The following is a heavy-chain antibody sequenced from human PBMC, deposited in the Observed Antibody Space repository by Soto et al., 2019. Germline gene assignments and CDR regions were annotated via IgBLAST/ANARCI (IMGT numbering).Heavy chain of an antibody. CDR1: GFSLSTSGMC. CDR3: ARSSRHYYGSGSYRYYYYGMDV. V-gene: IGHV2-70*01. CDR2: IDWDDDK. J-gene: IGHJ6*02. Sequence: SGPTLVNPTQTLTLTCTFSGFSLSTSGMCVSWIRQPPGKALEWLALIDWDDDKYYSTSLKTRLTISKDTSKNQVVLTMTNMDPVDTATYYCARSSRHYYGSGSYRYYYYGMDVWGQGTTVTVSS. D-gene: IGHD3-10*01.